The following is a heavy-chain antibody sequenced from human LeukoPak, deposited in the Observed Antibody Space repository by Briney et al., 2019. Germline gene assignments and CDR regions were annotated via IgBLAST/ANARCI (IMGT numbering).Heavy chain of an antibody. J-gene: IGHJ3*02. CDR1: GGSISSYY. CDR2: IYYSGST. V-gene: IGHV4-59*01. Sequence: SETLSLTCTVSGGSISSYYWSWIRQPPGKGLEWIGYIYYSGSTNYNPSLKSRVTISVHTSKNQFSLKLSSVTAADTAVYYCARDLRFGYYYHHDAFDIWGQGTMVTVSS. D-gene: IGHD2-15*01. CDR3: ARDLRFGYYYHHDAFDI.